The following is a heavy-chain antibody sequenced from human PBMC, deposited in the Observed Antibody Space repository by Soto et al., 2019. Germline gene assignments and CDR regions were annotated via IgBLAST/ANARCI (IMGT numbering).Heavy chain of an antibody. J-gene: IGHJ3*02. CDR1: GFTFRGYW. CDR2: IKQDGTEK. CDR3: ARGDTPMITGMDSFDI. D-gene: IGHD5-18*01. V-gene: IGHV3-7*01. Sequence: PGGSLRLSCAASGFTFRGYWMNWFRQAPGKGLEWVANIKQDGTEKNYVDSVKGRFTISRDNARKSLYLQMDSLRAEDTAVYFCARGDTPMITGMDSFDIWGQGTMVTVSS.